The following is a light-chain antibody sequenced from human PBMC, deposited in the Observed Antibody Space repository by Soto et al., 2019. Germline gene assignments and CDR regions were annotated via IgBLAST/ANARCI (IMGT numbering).Light chain of an antibody. J-gene: IGLJ1*01. Sequence: QSVLAQPRSVSGSPGQSVTISCTGTSSDVGGHDFASWYQQYPGKAPKLLLSSVSKRPSGVPDRFSGSKSGNTASLTISGLQAEDEADYYCCSYAGSYTYVFGTGTKATVL. CDR2: SVS. CDR1: SSDVGGHDF. V-gene: IGLV2-11*01. CDR3: CSYAGSYTYV.